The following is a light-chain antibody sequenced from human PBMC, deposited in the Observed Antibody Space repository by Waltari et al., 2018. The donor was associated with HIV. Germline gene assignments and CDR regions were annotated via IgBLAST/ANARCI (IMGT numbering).Light chain of an antibody. CDR2: EVN. CDR3: TSYTSRNTRV. CDR1: TSDVGGYQY. V-gene: IGLV2-14*01. J-gene: IGLJ1*01. Sequence: QSALTQPASVSGSPGQSITISCTGTTSDVGGYQYVSWYQQHPGKAPKLVIYEVNNRPSGVSIRFSGSKSGNTASLTISELQAEDEADYYCTSYTSRNTRVFGTGTKVTVL.